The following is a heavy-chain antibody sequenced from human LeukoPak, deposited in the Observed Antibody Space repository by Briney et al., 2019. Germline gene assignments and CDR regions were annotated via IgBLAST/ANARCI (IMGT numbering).Heavy chain of an antibody. CDR1: GFTFSSYG. J-gene: IGHJ4*02. CDR2: ISGSGGNT. CDR3: AKVVSGYHFDY. D-gene: IGHD5-12*01. Sequence: PGGSLRLSCAASGFTFSSYGMSWVRRAPGKGPEWVSGISGSGGNTYYADSVKGRFTISRDNSKNTLYLQMNTLRAEDTAVYYCAKVVSGYHFDYWGQGTLVTVSS. V-gene: IGHV3-23*01.